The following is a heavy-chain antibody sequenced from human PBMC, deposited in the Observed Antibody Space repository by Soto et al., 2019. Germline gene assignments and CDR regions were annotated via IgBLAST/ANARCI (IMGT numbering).Heavy chain of an antibody. Sequence: SETLSLTCTVSGGSISSSSYYWGWIRQPPGKGLEWIGSIYYSGSTYYNPSLKSRVTISVDTSKNQFSLKLSSVTAADTAVYYCARGEIQRWMTNYYYYYGMDVWGQGTTVTVSS. V-gene: IGHV4-39*01. D-gene: IGHD5-18*01. J-gene: IGHJ6*02. CDR2: IYYSGST. CDR1: GGSISSSSYY. CDR3: ARGEIQRWMTNYYYYYGMDV.